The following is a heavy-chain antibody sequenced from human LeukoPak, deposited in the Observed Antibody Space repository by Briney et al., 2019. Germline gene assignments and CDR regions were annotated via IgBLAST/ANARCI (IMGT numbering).Heavy chain of an antibody. CDR2: ISSSATYI. CDR1: GFLFGGHA. J-gene: IGHJ4*02. V-gene: IGHV3-21*01. D-gene: IGHD2-2*01. CDR3: VRGAIRVDFFDS. Sequence: PGGSLRLSCAASGFLFGGHAMMWVCQAPRKGLGCVSSISSSATYINYADSAKGRFTISRDNAKNSLFLGMNSLRVEDAAVYYCVRGAIRVDFFDSWGQGTLVTVSS.